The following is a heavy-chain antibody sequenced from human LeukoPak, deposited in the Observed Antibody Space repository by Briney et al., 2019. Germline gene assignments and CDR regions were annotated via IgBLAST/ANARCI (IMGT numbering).Heavy chain of an antibody. Sequence: GGSLRLSCAASGFTFSSYNMNWVRQAPGKGLEWVSSTTSSSSYIYYADSVKGRFTISRDNAKNTLYLQMNSLRAEDTAVYYCARAWGGDYWGQGTLVTVSS. CDR3: ARAWGGDY. CDR2: TTSSSSYI. V-gene: IGHV3-21*01. CDR1: GFTFSSYN. D-gene: IGHD1-26*01. J-gene: IGHJ4*02.